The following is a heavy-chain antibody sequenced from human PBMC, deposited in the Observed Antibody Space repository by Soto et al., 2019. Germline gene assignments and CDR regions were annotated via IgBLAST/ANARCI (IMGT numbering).Heavy chain of an antibody. CDR1: GGSFSGYY. Sequence: SETLSLTYAVYGGSFSGYYWSWIRQPPGEGLEWIGEINHSGSTNYNPSLKSRVTISVDTSKNQFSLKLSSVTAADTAVYYCARGVQQLVLGRSIGGYYYMDVWGKGTTVTVSS. CDR3: ARGVQQLVLGRSIGGYYYMDV. V-gene: IGHV4-34*01. J-gene: IGHJ6*03. D-gene: IGHD6-6*01. CDR2: INHSGST.